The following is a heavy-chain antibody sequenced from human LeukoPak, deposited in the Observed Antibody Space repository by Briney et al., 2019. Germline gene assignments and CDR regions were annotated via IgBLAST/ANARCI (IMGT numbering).Heavy chain of an antibody. Sequence: ASVKVSCKASGYTFTSYAMNWVRQAPGQGLEWMGWINTNTGNPTYAQGFTGRFVFSLDTSVSTAYLQISSLKAEDTAVYYCARLAAYEEYSSSLFPIETSFDYWGQGTLVTVSS. CDR3: ARLAAYEEYSSSLFPIETSFDY. CDR1: GYTFTSYA. J-gene: IGHJ4*02. V-gene: IGHV7-4-1*02. D-gene: IGHD6-6*01. CDR2: INTNTGNP.